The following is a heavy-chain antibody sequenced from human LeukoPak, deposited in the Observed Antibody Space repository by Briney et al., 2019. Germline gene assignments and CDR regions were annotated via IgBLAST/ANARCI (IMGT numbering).Heavy chain of an antibody. J-gene: IGHJ6*02. Sequence: SETLSLTCAVYGGSLSSYYWGWIRQPPGKGLEWIGSIYYGGSTYYNPSLKSRVTISVDTSKNQFSLKLSSVTAADTAVYYCARQKAYNWNYYYYGMDVWGQGTTVTVSS. CDR2: IYYGGST. D-gene: IGHD1-20*01. V-gene: IGHV4-39*01. CDR3: ARQKAYNWNYYYYGMDV. CDR1: GGSLSSYY.